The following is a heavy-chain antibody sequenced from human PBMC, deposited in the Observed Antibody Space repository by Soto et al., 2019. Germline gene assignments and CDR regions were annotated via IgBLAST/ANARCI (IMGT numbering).Heavy chain of an antibody. CDR2: IYSSGST. CDR1: GGSISSGDYY. CDR3: ASGRLLYRRDGMDV. Sequence: QVQLQESGPGLVKPSQTLSLTCTVSGGSISSGDYYWSWIRQPPGKGLEWIGYIYSSGSTYYNPSLKSRVTISVDSSKNQFSLKLSSVTAADTAVYYCASGRLLYRRDGMDVWGQGTTVTVSS. V-gene: IGHV4-30-4*01. D-gene: IGHD6-6*01. J-gene: IGHJ6*02.